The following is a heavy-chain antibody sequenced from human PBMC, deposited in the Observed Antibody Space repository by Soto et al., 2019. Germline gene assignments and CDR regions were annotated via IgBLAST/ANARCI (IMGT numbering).Heavy chain of an antibody. CDR3: ARDSVLWFGELLYMDV. V-gene: IGHV3-33*01. J-gene: IGHJ6*03. CDR1: GFTFSSYG. CDR2: IWYDGSNK. Sequence: GGSLRLSCAASGFTFSSYGMHWVRQAPGKGLEWVAVIWYDGSNKYYADSVKGRFTISRDNSKNTLYLQMNSLRAEDTAVYYCARDSVLWFGELLYMDVWGKGTTVTVSS. D-gene: IGHD3-10*01.